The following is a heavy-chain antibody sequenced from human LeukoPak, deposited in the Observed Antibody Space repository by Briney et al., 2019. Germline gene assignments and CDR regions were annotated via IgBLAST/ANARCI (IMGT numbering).Heavy chain of an antibody. CDR1: GYTFTSYG. D-gene: IGHD2-15*01. CDR2: ISAYNGNT. J-gene: IGHJ4*02. V-gene: IGHV1-18*01. CDR3: AREFRVVAATVLGY. Sequence: ASVKVSCKASGYTFTSYGISWVRQAPGQGLEWMGWISAYNGNTNYAQKLQGRVTMTTDTSISTAYMELSSLRSEDTAVYYCAREFRVVAATVLGYWGQGTLVTVSS.